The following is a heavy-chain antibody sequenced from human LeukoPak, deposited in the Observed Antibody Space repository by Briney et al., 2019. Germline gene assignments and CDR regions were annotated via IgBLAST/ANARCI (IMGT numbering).Heavy chain of an antibody. Sequence: GGSLRLSCAASGFSFSTYNMDWVRQAPGKGLEWVSSISSGSTYIYYADSMKGRFTISRDNAKNSLFLQMNSLRADDTAVYYCARGYGRYFDFWGQGTLVTASS. D-gene: IGHD4-17*01. CDR2: ISSGSTYI. J-gene: IGHJ4*02. CDR1: GFSFSTYN. CDR3: ARGYGRYFDF. V-gene: IGHV3-21*01.